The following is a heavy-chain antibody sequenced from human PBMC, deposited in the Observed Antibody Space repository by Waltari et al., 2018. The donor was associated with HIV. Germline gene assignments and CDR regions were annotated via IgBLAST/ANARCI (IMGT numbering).Heavy chain of an antibody. D-gene: IGHD1-26*01. CDR2: KKQDGNEK. Sequence: EVQLVETGGALVQPGGSLRVSCVASGFTFRKYWMTWVRRAPGKGLEGVANKKQDGNEKNHLDSVKGRFTISRDNAKNSLYLQMNNLRDEDSATYYCARAYSGTYRIGDYWGQGTLVTVSS. J-gene: IGHJ4*02. CDR1: GFTFRKYW. CDR3: ARAYSGTYRIGDY. V-gene: IGHV3-7*01.